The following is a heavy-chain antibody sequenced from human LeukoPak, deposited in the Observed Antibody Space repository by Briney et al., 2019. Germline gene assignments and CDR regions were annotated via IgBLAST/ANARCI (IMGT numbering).Heavy chain of an antibody. CDR3: ATRIAAAGIFDY. CDR2: IIPIFGTA. V-gene: IGHV1-69*13. CDR1: GGTFSSYA. D-gene: IGHD6-13*01. Sequence: SVKVSCKASGGTFSSYAISWVRQAPGQGLEWMGGIIPIFGTANHAQKFQGRVTITADESTSTAYMELSSLRSEDTAVYYCATRIAAAGIFDYWGQGTLVTVSS. J-gene: IGHJ4*02.